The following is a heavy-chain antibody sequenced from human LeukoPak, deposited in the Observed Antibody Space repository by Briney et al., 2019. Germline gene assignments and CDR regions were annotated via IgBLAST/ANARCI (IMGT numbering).Heavy chain of an antibody. CDR1: GYSISSGYY. V-gene: IGHV4-38-2*02. J-gene: IGHJ4*02. D-gene: IGHD3-22*01. CDR2: IYHSGST. Sequence: PSETLSLTCTVSGYSISSGYYWGWIRQPPGKGLEWIGSIYHSGSTYYNPSLKSRVTISVDTSKNQFSLKLSSVTAADTAVYYCARNDINLIVVVNNFDYWGQGTLVTVSS. CDR3: ARNDINLIVVVNNFDY.